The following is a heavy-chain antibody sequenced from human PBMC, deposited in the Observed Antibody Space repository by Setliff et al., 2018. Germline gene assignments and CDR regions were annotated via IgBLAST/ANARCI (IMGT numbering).Heavy chain of an antibody. CDR1: GYTFSDYG. Sequence: ASVKVSCKASGYTFSDYGISWVRLAPGQGLEWMGWISPYTGNTFYAPQFQGRVIMTTDTSTNTAYMDLRSLRSDDTAVYYCSRLVRYCSKTTCQTASGAELWGQGTLVTVSS. V-gene: IGHV1-18*01. J-gene: IGHJ4*02. CDR3: SRLVRYCSKTTCQTASGAEL. D-gene: IGHD2-8*01. CDR2: ISPYTGNT.